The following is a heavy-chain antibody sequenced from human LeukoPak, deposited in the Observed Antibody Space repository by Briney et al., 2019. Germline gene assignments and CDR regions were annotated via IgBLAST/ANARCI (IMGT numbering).Heavy chain of an antibody. CDR3: ARHSHYYGSGSLIDY. D-gene: IGHD3-10*01. Sequence: QASETLSLTCTVSGGSISSYYWSWIRQPPGEGLEWIGYVYYSGSTNYDPSLKSRVTISVDTSKNQFSLKLSSVTAADTAVYYCARHSHYYGSGSLIDYWGQGTLVTVSS. J-gene: IGHJ4*02. CDR1: GGSISSYY. CDR2: VYYSGST. V-gene: IGHV4-59*08.